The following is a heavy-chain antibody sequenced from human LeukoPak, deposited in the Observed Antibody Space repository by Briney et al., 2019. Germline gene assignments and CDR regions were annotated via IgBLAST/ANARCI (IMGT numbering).Heavy chain of an antibody. CDR1: GYTFTGYY. CDR2: INPNSGGT. V-gene: IGHV1-2*02. CDR3: ARDLLTYYYDSSGRKPNWFDP. D-gene: IGHD3-22*01. J-gene: IGHJ5*02. Sequence: ASVKVSCKASGYTFTGYYMHWVRQAPGQGLEWMGWINPNSGGTNYAQKFQGRVTMTRDTSISTAYMELSRLRSDDTAVYYCARDLLTYYYDSSGRKPNWFDPWGQGTLVTVSS.